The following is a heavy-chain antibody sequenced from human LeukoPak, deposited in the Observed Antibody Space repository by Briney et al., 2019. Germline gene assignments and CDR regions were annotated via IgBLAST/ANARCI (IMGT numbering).Heavy chain of an antibody. J-gene: IGHJ4*02. CDR3: VGGLGANCGGDCYLY. Sequence: GASVNVSCTASGYTFTTYGISWVRQAPGQGLEWMGWISPYNGDTNYAPNLQGRVTMTTDTSTSTAYMELRCLRSDDTAVYYCVGGLGANCGGDCYLYWGQGTLVTVSS. CDR2: ISPYNGDT. V-gene: IGHV1-18*01. CDR1: GYTFTTYG. D-gene: IGHD2-21*02.